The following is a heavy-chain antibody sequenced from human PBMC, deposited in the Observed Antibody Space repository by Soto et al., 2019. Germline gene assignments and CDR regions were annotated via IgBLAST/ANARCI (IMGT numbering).Heavy chain of an antibody. D-gene: IGHD2-15*01. V-gene: IGHV4-59*04. J-gene: IGHJ4*02. CDR1: GGSISSYY. Sequence: PSETLSLTCTVSGGSISSYYWTWIRQPPGKGLEWIGNISDSGSTYYNPSLKSRVTISVDTSKNQFSLQMSSVTAADTAMYYCVVVAATPLKSGVFDYWGQGTLVTVSS. CDR2: ISDSGST. CDR3: VVVAATPLKSGVFDY.